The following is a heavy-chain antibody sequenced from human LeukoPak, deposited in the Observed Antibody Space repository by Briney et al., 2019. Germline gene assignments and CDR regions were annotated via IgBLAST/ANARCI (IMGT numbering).Heavy chain of an antibody. J-gene: IGHJ4*02. CDR3: SQKLSRSTPGRYFYY. CDR2: IYWNDDK. V-gene: IGHV2-5*01. D-gene: IGHD3-10*01. Sequence: SGPTLVNPTQTLTLTCTFSGFSLSTSGVGVGWIRQPPGKALEWLALIYWNDDKRYSPSLKSRLTITKDTSKNQVVLTMTNMDPVDTAPYFWSQKLSRSTPGRYFYYLGQGTLVTVSS. CDR1: GFSLSTSGVG.